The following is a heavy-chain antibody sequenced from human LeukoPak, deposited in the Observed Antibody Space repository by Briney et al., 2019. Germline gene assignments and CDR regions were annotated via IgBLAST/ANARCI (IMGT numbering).Heavy chain of an antibody. Sequence: KPSETLSLTCTVSGGSISSSSYYWGGSRQPQGKGVEGIGYIYYSGSTYYNPSLKSRVTLSVDTSKNQFSLKLSSMTAADTAVYYCARDGEDSGYSYGFPDAFDIGGQGTMVTVSA. CDR3: ARDGEDSGYSYGFPDAFDI. CDR2: IYYSGST. D-gene: IGHD5-18*01. V-gene: IGHV4-30-4*08. CDR1: GGSISSSSYY. J-gene: IGHJ3*02.